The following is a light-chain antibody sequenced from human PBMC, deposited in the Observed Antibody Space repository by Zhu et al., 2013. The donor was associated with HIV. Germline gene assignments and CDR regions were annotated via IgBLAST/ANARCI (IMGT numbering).Light chain of an antibody. V-gene: IGKV1-12*01. CDR1: QDISRW. Sequence: DIQMTQSPSSVSASVGDRVTITCRASQDISRWLAWYQQKPGKAPKALIYAASSLHSGVPSRFSGSGSGTDFILTITSLQPEDFATYYCQEASTLPLFTFGPGTQSGSQT. J-gene: IGKJ3*01. CDR2: AAS. CDR3: QEASTLPLFT.